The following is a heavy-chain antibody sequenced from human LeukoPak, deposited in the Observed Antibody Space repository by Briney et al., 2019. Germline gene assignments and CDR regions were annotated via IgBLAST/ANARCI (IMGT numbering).Heavy chain of an antibody. Sequence: GGSLRLSCAASGLTVCSNYRSWVRQAPGKGLGRVSAIYSGGSTYYADSVKGRFTISRDNSKNTLYLQMNSLRAEDTAVYYCAREANYDILTGYRPSDYWGQGTLVTVSS. J-gene: IGHJ4*02. CDR3: AREANYDILTGYRPSDY. CDR2: IYSGGST. V-gene: IGHV3-66*02. D-gene: IGHD3-9*01. CDR1: GLTVCSNY.